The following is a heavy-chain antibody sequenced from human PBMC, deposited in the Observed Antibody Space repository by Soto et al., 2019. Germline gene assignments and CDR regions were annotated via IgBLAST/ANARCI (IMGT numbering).Heavy chain of an antibody. D-gene: IGHD1-26*01. CDR3: AKSWDVVGASTGDYFES. V-gene: IGHV3-23*01. Sequence: EVQLLESGGGLVLPGGSLRLSCAASGFTFNVYAMSWVRQAPGKGLEWVSTIRNDGGTTDYADSVKGRFTISRDNSKNTLSLHMNSLRPDDTDVYYFAKSWDVVGASTGDYFESWCQGTLVAVSS. CDR1: GFTFNVYA. J-gene: IGHJ4*02. CDR2: IRNDGGTT.